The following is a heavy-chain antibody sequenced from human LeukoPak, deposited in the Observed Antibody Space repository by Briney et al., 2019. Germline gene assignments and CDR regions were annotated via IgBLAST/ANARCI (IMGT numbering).Heavy chain of an antibody. CDR3: ARDTFVLSGFDY. CDR1: GFTFSSCN. CDR2: ISSSSSYI. V-gene: IGHV3-21*01. Sequence: PGGSLRLSCAASGFTFSSCNMNWVRQAPGKGLEWVSSISSSSSYIYYADSVKGRFTISRDNAKNSLYLQMNSLRAEDTAVYYCARDTFVLSGFDYWGQGTLVTVSS. D-gene: IGHD6-6*01. J-gene: IGHJ4*02.